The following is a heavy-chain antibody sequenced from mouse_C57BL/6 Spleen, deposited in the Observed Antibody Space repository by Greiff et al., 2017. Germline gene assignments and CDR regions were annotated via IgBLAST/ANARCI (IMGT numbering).Heavy chain of an antibody. Sequence: QVQLQQPGAELVKPGASVQMSCKASGYTFTSYWITWVKQRPGQGLEWIGDISPGSGSTTYNEKFKSKATLTVDTSSSTAYMQLRSLTSEDSAIYYCAAAQAPTYYCDYWGQGTTLTVSS. CDR1: GYTFTSYW. J-gene: IGHJ2*01. V-gene: IGHV1-55*01. CDR2: ISPGSGST. D-gene: IGHD3-2*02. CDR3: AAAQAPTYYCDY.